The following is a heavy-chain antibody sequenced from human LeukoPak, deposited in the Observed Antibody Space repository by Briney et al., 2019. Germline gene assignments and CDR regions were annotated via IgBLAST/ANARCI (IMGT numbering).Heavy chain of an antibody. CDR1: GGSFSGYY. J-gene: IGHJ4*02. Sequence: SETLSLTCAVYGGSFSGYYWSWIRQPPGKGLEWIGEINHSGSTNYNPSLKSRVTISVDTSKNQFSLKLSSVTAADTAVYYCARGRGIQLWSTMDYWGQGTLVTVSS. CDR3: ARGRGIQLWSTMDY. D-gene: IGHD5-18*01. CDR2: INHSGST. V-gene: IGHV4-34*01.